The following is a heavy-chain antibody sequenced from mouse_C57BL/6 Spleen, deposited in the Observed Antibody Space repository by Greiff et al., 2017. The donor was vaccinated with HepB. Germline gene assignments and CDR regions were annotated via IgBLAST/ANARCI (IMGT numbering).Heavy chain of an antibody. CDR3: ARWLPRDY. Sequence: VQLQQSGAELVKPGASVKLSCKASGYTFTSYWMQWVKQRPGQGLEWIGEIDPSDSYTNYNQKFKGKATLTVDTSSSTAYMQLSSLTSEDSAVYYCARWLPRDYWGQGTTLTVSS. J-gene: IGHJ2*01. CDR2: IDPSDSYT. CDR1: GYTFTSYW. D-gene: IGHD2-2*01. V-gene: IGHV1-50*01.